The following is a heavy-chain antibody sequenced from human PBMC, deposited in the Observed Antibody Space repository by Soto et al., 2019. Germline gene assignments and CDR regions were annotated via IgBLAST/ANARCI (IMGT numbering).Heavy chain of an antibody. V-gene: IGHV1-46*01. Sequence: ASVKVSCKASGYTFTSYYMHWVRQAPGQGLEWMGIINPSGGSTSYAQKFQGRVTMTRDTSTSTVYMELSSLRSEDTAVYYCASFISTMIVEGWFDPWGQGTLVTVSS. J-gene: IGHJ5*02. CDR1: GYTFTSYY. CDR2: INPSGGST. CDR3: ASFISTMIVEGWFDP. D-gene: IGHD3-22*01.